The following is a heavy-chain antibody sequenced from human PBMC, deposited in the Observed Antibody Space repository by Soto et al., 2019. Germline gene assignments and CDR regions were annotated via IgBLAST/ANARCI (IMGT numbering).Heavy chain of an antibody. CDR2: LSGSGVST. D-gene: IGHD2-15*01. CDR1: GFPFSNYA. V-gene: IGHV3-23*01. CDR3: AKYWPGFDY. Sequence: GGSLRLSCVASGFPFSNYAMTWVRQAPGKGLEWVSALSGSGVSTYYADSVKGRFAISRDNAKNSLYLQMDSLRAEDTAVYYCAKYWPGFDYWSQGTLVTVSS. J-gene: IGHJ4*02.